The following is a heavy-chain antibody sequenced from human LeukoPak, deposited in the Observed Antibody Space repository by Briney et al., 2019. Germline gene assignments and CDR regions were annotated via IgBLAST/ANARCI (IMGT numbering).Heavy chain of an antibody. CDR3: ARMEDIVVVVAASEKYFDY. V-gene: IGHV3-23*01. CDR2: ISGSGGST. CDR1: GFTFSSYA. D-gene: IGHD2-15*01. J-gene: IGHJ4*02. Sequence: GGSLRLSCAASGFTFSSYAMSWVRQAPGKGLEWVSSISGSGGSTYYADSVKGRFTISRDNAKNSLYLQMNSLRAEDTAVYYCARMEDIVVVVAASEKYFDYWGQGTLVTVSS.